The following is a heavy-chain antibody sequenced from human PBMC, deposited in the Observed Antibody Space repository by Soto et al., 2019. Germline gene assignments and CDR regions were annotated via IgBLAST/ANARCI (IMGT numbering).Heavy chain of an antibody. Sequence: PGGSLRLSCAASGFTFSSYGMHWVRQAPGKGLEWVAVIWYDGSNKYYADSVKGRFTISRDNSKNTLYLQMNSLRAEDTAVYYCARDRGIAAADPLGYWGQGTLVTVSS. CDR2: IWYDGSNK. D-gene: IGHD6-13*01. CDR1: GFTFSSYG. J-gene: IGHJ4*02. CDR3: ARDRGIAAADPLGY. V-gene: IGHV3-33*01.